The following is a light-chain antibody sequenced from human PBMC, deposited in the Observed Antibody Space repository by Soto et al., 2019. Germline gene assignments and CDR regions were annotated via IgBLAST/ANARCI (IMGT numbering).Light chain of an antibody. CDR1: QSVNRY. CDR2: DAS. CDR3: QQRSNWPPALT. Sequence: EILLTQSPATLSLSPGERATLSCRARQSVNRYLAWYQQKPGQAPRLLIYDASNKATGIPARFSGSGSGTDFTLTISSLEPEDFAVYYCQQRSNWPPALTFGGGTKVEIK. V-gene: IGKV3-11*01. J-gene: IGKJ4*01.